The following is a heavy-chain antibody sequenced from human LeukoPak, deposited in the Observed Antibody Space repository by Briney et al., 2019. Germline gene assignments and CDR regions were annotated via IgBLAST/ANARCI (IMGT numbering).Heavy chain of an antibody. D-gene: IGHD2-2*01. CDR1: GGTFSSSA. V-gene: IGHV1-69*05. CDR3: ARSECQLLNQYYYYYYYMDV. J-gene: IGHJ6*03. Sequence: SVKVSCKASGGTFSSSAISWVRQAPGRGLEWMGGIIPIFGTANYAQKFQGRVTISTDECTSTAYMELSSLRSEDTAVYYCARSECQLLNQYYYYYYYMDVWGKGTTVTVSS. CDR2: IIPIFGTA.